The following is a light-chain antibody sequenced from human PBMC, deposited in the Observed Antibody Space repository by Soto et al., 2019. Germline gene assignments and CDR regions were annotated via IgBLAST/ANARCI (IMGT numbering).Light chain of an antibody. V-gene: IGKV3-20*01. Sequence: EIVVTQSPATLSVSPGGRATLSGRASQTVSRYLAWYQQKPGQAPMLLIYDASSRATGVPDRFSGGGSGTDFTLTISRLEPEDFAVYYCQQFSSYPLTFGGGTKVDI. CDR1: QTVSRY. J-gene: IGKJ4*01. CDR2: DAS. CDR3: QQFSSYPLT.